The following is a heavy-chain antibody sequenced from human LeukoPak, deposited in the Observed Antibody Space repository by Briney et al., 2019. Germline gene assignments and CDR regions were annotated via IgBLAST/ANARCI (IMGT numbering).Heavy chain of an antibody. Sequence: GGSLRLSCAASGFTFSSYSMNWVRQAPGKGLEWVSSISSSRSYIYYADSVKGRFTISRDNAKNSLYLQMNSLRAEDTAVYYCARDRDIVATIALQYYYYGMDVWGQGTTVTVSS. CDR2: ISSSRSYI. CDR1: GFTFSSYS. D-gene: IGHD5-12*01. J-gene: IGHJ6*02. V-gene: IGHV3-21*01. CDR3: ARDRDIVATIALQYYYYGMDV.